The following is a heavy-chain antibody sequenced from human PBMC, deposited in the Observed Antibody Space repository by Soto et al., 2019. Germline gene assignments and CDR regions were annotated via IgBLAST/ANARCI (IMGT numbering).Heavy chain of an antibody. CDR1: GGSFSGYD. Sequence: SQTMSLTCAVYGGSFSGYDWSWIRQPPGKGLEWIGEINHSGSTNYNPSLKSRVTISVDTSKNQFSLKLSSVTAADTAVYYCARTYSSSWSPFEYWGQGTLVTVSS. CDR3: ARTYSSSWSPFEY. D-gene: IGHD6-13*01. CDR2: INHSGST. J-gene: IGHJ4*02. V-gene: IGHV4-34*01.